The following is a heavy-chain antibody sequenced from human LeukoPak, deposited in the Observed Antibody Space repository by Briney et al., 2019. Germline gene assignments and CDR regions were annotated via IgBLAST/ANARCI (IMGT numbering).Heavy chain of an antibody. Sequence: GGSLRLSRAASGFTFSSYSMNWVRQAPGKGLEWISYIGISSGNTKYADSVKGRFTISGDKAKNSVYLQMNSLRVEDTAVYYCARDTKYAFDNWGQGTLVTVSS. J-gene: IGHJ4*02. CDR2: IGISSGNT. CDR3: ARDTKYAFDN. D-gene: IGHD2-2*01. CDR1: GFTFSSYS. V-gene: IGHV3-48*01.